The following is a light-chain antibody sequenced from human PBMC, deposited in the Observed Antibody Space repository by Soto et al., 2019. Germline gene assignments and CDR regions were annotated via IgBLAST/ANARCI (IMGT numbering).Light chain of an antibody. CDR1: QSLLHSNGYNY. CDR2: LGS. CDR3: MQALQTPFT. J-gene: IGKJ3*01. Sequence: DIVMTQSPLSLPVTPGEPSSISCRSSQSLLHSNGYNYLDWYLQMPGQSPQLLIYLGSNWASGVPDRFSGSGSGTDFTLKISRVEAEDVGVYYCMQALQTPFTFGPGTKVDIK. V-gene: IGKV2-28*01.